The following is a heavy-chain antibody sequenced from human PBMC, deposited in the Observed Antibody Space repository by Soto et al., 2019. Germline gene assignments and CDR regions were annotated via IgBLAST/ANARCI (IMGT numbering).Heavy chain of an antibody. Sequence: QVQLVQSGAEVKKPGSSVKVSCKASGGSFSNSSISWVRQAPGQGLEWMGGIIPIFNTANYAQKMQGRLTIFADESTTIAYMELSRLSSDDTAVYFCARAPLLVAVTIHDYYFDSWGQGTLVTVSS. J-gene: IGHJ4*02. CDR2: IIPIFNTA. CDR3: ARAPLLVAVTIHDYYFDS. CDR1: GGSFSNSS. V-gene: IGHV1-69*01. D-gene: IGHD3-16*01.